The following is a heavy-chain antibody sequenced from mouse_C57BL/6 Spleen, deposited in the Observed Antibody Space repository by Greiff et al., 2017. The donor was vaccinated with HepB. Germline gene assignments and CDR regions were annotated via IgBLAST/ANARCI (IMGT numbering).Heavy chain of an antibody. CDR1: GFSFTSYG. CDR3: ASRSNYVGAMGY. J-gene: IGHJ4*01. V-gene: IGHV2-6*01. Sequence: QVQLKESGPGLVAPSQRLSITCTVSGFSFTSYGVDWVRQSPGKGLEWLGVIWGVGSTNYNTALKSRLSISKDNPKSQVFLKMNSLQTEDTAMYYCASRSNYVGAMGYWGEGTSVTVSS. CDR2: IWGVGST. D-gene: IGHD2-5*01.